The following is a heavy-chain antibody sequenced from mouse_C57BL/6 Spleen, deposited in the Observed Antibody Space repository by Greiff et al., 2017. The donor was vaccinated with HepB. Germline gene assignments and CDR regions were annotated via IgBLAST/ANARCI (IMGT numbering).Heavy chain of an antibody. J-gene: IGHJ2*01. V-gene: IGHV1-66*01. Sequence: QVQLKQSGPELVKPGASVKISCKASGYSFTSYYIHWVKQRPGQGLEWIGWIYPGSGNTKYNEKFKGKATLTADTSSSTAYMQLSSLTSEDSAVYYCARYGYYSNYYFDYWGQGTTLTVSS. D-gene: IGHD2-5*01. CDR2: IYPGSGNT. CDR3: ARYGYYSNYYFDY. CDR1: GYSFTSYY.